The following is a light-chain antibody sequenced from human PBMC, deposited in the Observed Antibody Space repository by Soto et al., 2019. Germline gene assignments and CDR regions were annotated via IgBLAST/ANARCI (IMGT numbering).Light chain of an antibody. CDR3: QQYNSYSPK. J-gene: IGKJ1*01. Sequence: DIQMTQSPSTLSASVGDRVTITCRASQSISSWLAWYQQKPGKAPKLLIYDASSLESGVPSRFSGSGSGTEFTLTISSLQPDDFETYYCQQYNSYSPKFGQGTKVDIK. CDR1: QSISSW. CDR2: DAS. V-gene: IGKV1-5*01.